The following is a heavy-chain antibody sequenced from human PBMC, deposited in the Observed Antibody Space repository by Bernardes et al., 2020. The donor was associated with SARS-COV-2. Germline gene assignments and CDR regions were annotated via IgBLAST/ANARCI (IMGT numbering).Heavy chain of an antibody. Sequence: SLTLSCAASGFTFSSYSMNWVRQAPGKGLEWVSSISSSSSYIYYADSVKGRFTISRDNAKNSLYLQMNSLRAEDTAVYYCARDSLKIRYSSGWYGVYFDYWGQGTLVTVSS. CDR1: GFTFSSYS. CDR2: ISSSSSYI. D-gene: IGHD6-19*01. V-gene: IGHV3-21*01. CDR3: ARDSLKIRYSSGWYGVYFDY. J-gene: IGHJ4*02.